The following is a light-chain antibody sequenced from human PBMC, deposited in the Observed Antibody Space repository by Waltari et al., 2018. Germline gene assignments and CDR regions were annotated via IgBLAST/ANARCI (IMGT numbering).Light chain of an antibody. J-gene: IGLJ3*02. CDR1: SSDVGGYNY. CDR2: DVR. Sequence: QSALTQPASVSGSPGQAITISCTGTSSDVGGYNYVSWYQQHPGKAPKLMLYDVRNRPSGVSNRVSGSKSGNTASLTISGLQAEDEADYYCSSYTSSSTWVFGGGTKLTVL. V-gene: IGLV2-14*03. CDR3: SSYTSSSTWV.